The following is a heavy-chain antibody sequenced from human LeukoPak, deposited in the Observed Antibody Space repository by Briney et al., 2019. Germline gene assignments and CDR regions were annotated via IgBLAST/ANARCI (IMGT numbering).Heavy chain of an antibody. CDR1: GYTFTGYY. J-gene: IGHJ4*02. CDR2: INPNSGGT. Sequence: ASAKVSCKASGYTFTGYYIHWVRQGPGQGLEWRGWINPNSGGTNYAQKFQGRVTMTRDTFISTAYMDLSRLRSDETAVYYCARTIAVAGPMFYYWGQGTLVTVSS. D-gene: IGHD6-19*01. CDR3: ARTIAVAGPMFYY. V-gene: IGHV1-2*02.